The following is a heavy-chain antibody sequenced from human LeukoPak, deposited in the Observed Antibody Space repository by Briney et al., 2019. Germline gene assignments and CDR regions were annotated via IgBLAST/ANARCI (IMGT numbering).Heavy chain of an antibody. D-gene: IGHD6-13*01. V-gene: IGHV3-30*18. CDR2: ISYDGSNK. Sequence: GGSLRLSCAASGFTFSSYGMHWVRQAPGKGLEWVAVISYDGSNKYYADSVKGRFTISRDNSKNTLYLQMNSLRAEDTAVYYCAKDSNLVYSSSHKPSYFQHWGQGTLVTVSS. CDR3: AKDSNLVYSSSHKPSYFQH. CDR1: GFTFSSYG. J-gene: IGHJ1*01.